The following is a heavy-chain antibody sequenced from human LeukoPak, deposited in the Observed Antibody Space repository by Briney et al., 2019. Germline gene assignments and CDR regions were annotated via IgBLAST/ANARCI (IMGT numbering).Heavy chain of an antibody. Sequence: RGSLRLSCAASGFTFSNYAMSWVRQAPGKGLEWVSSITGNALNTYEADFIKGRFTISRDDSKNTLYLHLSSLRVEDTAVYYCAKLQDFYDNSGYSYFDNWGQGTLVTVSS. V-gene: IGHV3-23*01. CDR1: GFTFSNYA. D-gene: IGHD3-22*01. CDR3: AKLQDFYDNSGYSYFDN. J-gene: IGHJ4*02. CDR2: ITGNALNT.